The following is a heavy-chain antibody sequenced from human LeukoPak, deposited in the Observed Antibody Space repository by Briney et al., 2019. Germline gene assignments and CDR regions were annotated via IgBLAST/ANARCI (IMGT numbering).Heavy chain of an antibody. J-gene: IGHJ2*01. CDR3: ARDRDSSGLRDFDL. Sequence: KASETLSLTCTVTGGSISRYYWSWIRQPPGKGLEWIGYIYYSGNTNYNPSLKSRVSISIDTSKNQFSLQLSSVTAADTAVYYCARDRDSSGLRDFDLWGRGTLVTVSA. D-gene: IGHD3-22*01. CDR1: GGSISRYY. V-gene: IGHV4-59*01. CDR2: IYYSGNT.